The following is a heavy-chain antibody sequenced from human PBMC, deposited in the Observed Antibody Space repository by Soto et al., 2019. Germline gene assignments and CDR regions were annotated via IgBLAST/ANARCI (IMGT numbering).Heavy chain of an antibody. D-gene: IGHD2-15*01. CDR3: AKDEACSGGGCYLRSDY. V-gene: IGHV3-23*01. CDR1: GFTFSSYA. Sequence: EVQLLESGGGLVQPGGSLRLSCAASGFTFSSYAMSWVRQAQGKGLEWVSAISGSGTSTYYADSVEGRFTVSRDNSKNTLYLQMNSLRAEDTAVYYCAKDEACSGGGCYLRSDYWGQGTLVTVSS. CDR2: ISGSGTST. J-gene: IGHJ4*02.